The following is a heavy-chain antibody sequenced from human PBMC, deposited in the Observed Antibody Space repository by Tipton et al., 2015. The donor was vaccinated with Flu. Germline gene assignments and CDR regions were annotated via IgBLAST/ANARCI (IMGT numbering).Heavy chain of an antibody. V-gene: IGHV4-59*12. CDR1: GGSMSSFY. Sequence: TLSLTCTVSGGSMSSFYWSWIRQPPGKGLEYIGYIHYSGSTKSNPSLKSRVTISLDTSKNQFSLKLSSVTAADTAVYYCAREFSGWFDPWGQGTLVTVSS. J-gene: IGHJ5*02. D-gene: IGHD2/OR15-2a*01. CDR2: IHYSGST. CDR3: AREFSGWFDP.